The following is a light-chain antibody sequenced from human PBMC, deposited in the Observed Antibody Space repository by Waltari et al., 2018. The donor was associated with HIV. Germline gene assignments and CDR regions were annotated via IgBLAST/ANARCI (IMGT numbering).Light chain of an antibody. CDR1: SSNIGNNG. J-gene: IGLJ2*01. V-gene: IGLV1-36*01. CDR3: AAWDDSLNGVV. CDR2: YND. Sequence: QSVLTQPPSVSGAPRQRVTISCSGGSSNIGNNGVTWYQQIPGRPPKLLIHYNDLRPSGVSDRFSGSKSGTSASLGISGLQSEDEANYYCAAWDDSLNGVVFGGGTRLTVL.